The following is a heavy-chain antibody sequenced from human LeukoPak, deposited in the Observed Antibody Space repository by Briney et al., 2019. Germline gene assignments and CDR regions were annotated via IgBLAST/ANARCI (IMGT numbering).Heavy chain of an antibody. D-gene: IGHD6-19*01. CDR1: GGSIRSSSYH. Sequence: SETLSLTCTVSGGSIRSSSYHWRWIRQPPGKGVERIGSIYYSGSTYYNQSLKSRVTISVDTSKNQFSLKLSSVTAADTAVYYCARITAGIAVAGTVDYWGQGTLVTVSS. V-gene: IGHV4-39*01. CDR3: ARITAGIAVAGTVDY. J-gene: IGHJ4*02. CDR2: IYYSGST.